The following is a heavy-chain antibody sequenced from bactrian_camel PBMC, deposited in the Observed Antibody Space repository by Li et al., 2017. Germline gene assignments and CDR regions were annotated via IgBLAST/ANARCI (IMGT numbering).Heavy chain of an antibody. Sequence: VQLVESGGGSVQTGGSLTLSCAGPEYGYDSYCMGWYRQAPGKEREAVARMYRLEGTYYPDSVKGRFTISRDNAKSTLTLQMNSLKPEDTGTYYCAADLQWCRSGYFDPYARLGYRGQGTQVTV. J-gene: IGHJ4*01. V-gene: IGHV3S55*01. CDR3: AADLQWCRSGYFDPYARLGY. D-gene: IGHD2*01. CDR1: EYGYDSYC. CDR2: MYRLEGT.